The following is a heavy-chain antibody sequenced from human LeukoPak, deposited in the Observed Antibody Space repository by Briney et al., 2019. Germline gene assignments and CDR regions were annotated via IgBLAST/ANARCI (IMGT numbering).Heavy chain of an antibody. J-gene: IGHJ4*02. CDR2: IIPIFGTA. CDR1: GGAFSSYA. D-gene: IGHD3-22*01. Sequence: SVKVSCKASGGAFSSYAISWVRQAPGQGLEWMGGIIPIFGTANYAQKFQGRVTITADESTSTAYMELSSLRSEDTAVYYCARGGDYYDSSGYSFDYWGQGTLVTVSS. V-gene: IGHV1-69*01. CDR3: ARGGDYYDSSGYSFDY.